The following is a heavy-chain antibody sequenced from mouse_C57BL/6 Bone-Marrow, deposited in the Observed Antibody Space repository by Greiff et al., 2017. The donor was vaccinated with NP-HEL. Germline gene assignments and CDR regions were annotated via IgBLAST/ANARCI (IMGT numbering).Heavy chain of an antibody. Sequence: EVKLMESGGELVKPGGSLKLSCAASGFTFSSYGMSWVRQTPDKRLEWVATISSEGSYTSYTTSVKGRFTISSDKAKNTLYLQMSSLKSEDTAMYYSEGHAVNWDEDDMDDWGQGTSVTVSS. V-gene: IGHV5-6*01. CDR1: GFTFSSYG. J-gene: IGHJ4*01. D-gene: IGHD4-1*01. CDR2: ISSEGSYT. CDR3: EGHAVNWDEDDMDD.